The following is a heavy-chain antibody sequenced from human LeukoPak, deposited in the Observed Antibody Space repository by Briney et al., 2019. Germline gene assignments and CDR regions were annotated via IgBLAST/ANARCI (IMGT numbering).Heavy chain of an antibody. CDR1: GGTFSSYA. CDR3: ASRELGYCSGGSCSLDFDY. CDR2: IIPIFGTA. J-gene: IGHJ4*02. Sequence: GASVKVSCKASGGTFSSYAISCVRQAPGQGLEWMGGIIPIFGTANYAQKFQGRVTITADKSTSTAYMELSSLRSEDTAVYYCASRELGYCSGGSCSLDFDYWGQGTLVTVSS. D-gene: IGHD2-15*01. V-gene: IGHV1-69*06.